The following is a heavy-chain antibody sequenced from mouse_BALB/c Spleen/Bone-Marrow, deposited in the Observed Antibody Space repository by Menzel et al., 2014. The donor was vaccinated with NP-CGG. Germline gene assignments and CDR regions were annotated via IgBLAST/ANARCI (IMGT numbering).Heavy chain of an antibody. CDR2: IWAGGST. CDR1: GFSLTNYG. Sequence: QVQLKESGPGLVAPSQSLSITCTVSGFSLTNYGVHWVRQPPGKGLEWLGVIWAGGSTNYNSALMSRLSISKDNSKSQVFLKINGLQTDDTAMYYCARVTSSAVGAMGSWGQGTSVTVSS. CDR3: ARVTSSAVGAMGS. V-gene: IGHV2-9*02. J-gene: IGHJ4*01. D-gene: IGHD3-2*02.